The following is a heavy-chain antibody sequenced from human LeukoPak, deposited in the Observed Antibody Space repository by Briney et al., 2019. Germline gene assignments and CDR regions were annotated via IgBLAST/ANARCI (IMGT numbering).Heavy chain of an antibody. J-gene: IGHJ4*02. Sequence: SETLSLTCAVSGGSISSSNWWSWVRQPPGKGLEWIGEINHSGSTNYNPSLKSRVTISVDTSKNQFSLKLSSVTAADTAVYYCASYSYGSERTFDYWGQGTLVTVSS. V-gene: IGHV4-4*02. CDR1: GGSISSSNW. D-gene: IGHD5-18*01. CDR3: ASYSYGSERTFDY. CDR2: INHSGST.